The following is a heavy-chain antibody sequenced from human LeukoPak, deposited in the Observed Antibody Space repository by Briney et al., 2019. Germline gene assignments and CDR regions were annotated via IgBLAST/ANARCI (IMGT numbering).Heavy chain of an antibody. CDR2: IFYSGTT. Sequence: SETLSLTCTVSGGSISSSSWSWAWIRQPPGKDLEWIGSIFYSGTTYYNPSLKSRVTISVDTSRNQFSLKLSSVTAADTAVYYCARHVRSGWYYEYWGQGTLVTVSS. J-gene: IGHJ4*02. CDR1: GGSISSSSWS. CDR3: ARHVRSGWYYEY. V-gene: IGHV4-39*01. D-gene: IGHD6-19*01.